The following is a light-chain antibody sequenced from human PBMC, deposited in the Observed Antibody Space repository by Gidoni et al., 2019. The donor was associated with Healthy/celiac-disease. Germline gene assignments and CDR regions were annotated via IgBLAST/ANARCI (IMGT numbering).Light chain of an antibody. V-gene: IGKV3-20*01. Sequence: EIVLTQSPGTLSLSPGERATLSCRASQSVSSSYLAWYQQKPGQAPRLLIYGASSRATGIPDRFSGSGSGTDFTLTISRLEPEDFAVYYCQQYGSSPRTFAYGTKVEI. CDR2: GAS. CDR1: QSVSSSY. CDR3: QQYGSSPRT. J-gene: IGKJ1*01.